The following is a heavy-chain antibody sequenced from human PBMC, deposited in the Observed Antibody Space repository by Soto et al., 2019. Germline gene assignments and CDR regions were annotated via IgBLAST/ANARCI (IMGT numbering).Heavy chain of an antibody. J-gene: IGHJ4*02. CDR1: GYTFTDYA. CDR3: AGGGGGVVVDLGATLADH. CDR2: ISAYNADT. Sequence: QVQLVQSGAEAKKPGASVKVSCKASGYTFTDYAISWVRQAPGQGLEWMGWISAYNADTNYEQKVQGRVTMTTDTSTSTAHKGRGALRSDDTAVYYCAGGGGGVVVDLGATLADHWGQGTLVTVSS. D-gene: IGHD2-15*01. V-gene: IGHV1-18*01.